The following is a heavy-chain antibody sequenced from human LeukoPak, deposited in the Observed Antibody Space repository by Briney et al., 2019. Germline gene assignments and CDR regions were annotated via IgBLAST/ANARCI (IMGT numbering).Heavy chain of an antibody. J-gene: IGHJ4*02. D-gene: IGHD3-10*01. CDR2: VSGSGGST. Sequence: HPGGSLRLSCAASGFTFSSYAMSWVRQAPGKGLEWVSTVSGSGGSTYYADSVKGRFTISRDNSKNTLYLQMNSLRAEDTAVYYCAKDLGRRYYYGSGSYPFHYWGQGTLVTVSS. V-gene: IGHV3-23*01. CDR1: GFTFSSYA. CDR3: AKDLGRRYYYGSGSYPFHY.